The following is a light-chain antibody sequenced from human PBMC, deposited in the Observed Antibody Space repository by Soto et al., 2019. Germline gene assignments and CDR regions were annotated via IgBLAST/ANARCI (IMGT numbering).Light chain of an antibody. CDR2: AAS. Sequence: DIQLTQSPSFLSASVGDRVTITCRASQGIRDFLAWYQQKPGKAPKLLIYAASTLQAGVPTRCSGFASGTEFTLTISNLQPADSATYYCQQFNVYPLTFGGGTKVEIK. CDR1: QGIRDF. J-gene: IGKJ4*01. CDR3: QQFNVYPLT. V-gene: IGKV1-9*01.